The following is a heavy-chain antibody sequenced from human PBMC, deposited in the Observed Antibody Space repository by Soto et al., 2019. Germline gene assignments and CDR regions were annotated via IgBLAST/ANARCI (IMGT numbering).Heavy chain of an antibody. Sequence: SVKVSCKASGGTFSSYAISWVRQAPGQGLEWMGGIIPIFSTANYAQKFQGRGTITADECTSTAYMELSSLRSEDTAVYYCARDRATIFGVVIKAPYGMDVWGQGTTVTVSS. J-gene: IGHJ6*02. CDR2: IIPIFSTA. D-gene: IGHD3-3*01. CDR3: ARDRATIFGVVIKAPYGMDV. CDR1: GGTFSSYA. V-gene: IGHV1-69*13.